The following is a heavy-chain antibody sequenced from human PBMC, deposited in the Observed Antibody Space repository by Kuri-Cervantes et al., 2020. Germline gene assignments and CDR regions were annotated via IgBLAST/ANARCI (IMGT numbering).Heavy chain of an antibody. CDR1: GGTFSSYA. V-gene: IGHV1-69*13. D-gene: IGHD4-17*01. CDR3: ARVSKRRTTVTRWSWFDY. Sequence: SVKVSCKASGGTFSSYAISWVRQAPGQGLEWMGGIIPIFGTANYAQKFQGRVTITADESTSTAYMELSSLRSDDTAVYYCARVSKRRTTVTRWSWFDYWGQGTLVTVSS. CDR2: IIPIFGTA. J-gene: IGHJ4*02.